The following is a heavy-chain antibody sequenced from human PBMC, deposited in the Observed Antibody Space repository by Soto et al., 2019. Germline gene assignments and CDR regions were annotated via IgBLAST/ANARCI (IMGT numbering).Heavy chain of an antibody. V-gene: IGHV4-59*08. D-gene: IGHD6-13*01. CDR1: GGSISTFY. CDR3: ARHTAACFHFDY. J-gene: IGHJ4*02. Sequence: SETLSLTCVVSGGSISTFYWSWIRQPPGKGLEWIGYISYSGSTNYSPSLKSRITISVDTSKNQFSLNLNSVTAADAAMYYFARHTAACFHFDYWGPGILVTVPS. CDR2: ISYSGST.